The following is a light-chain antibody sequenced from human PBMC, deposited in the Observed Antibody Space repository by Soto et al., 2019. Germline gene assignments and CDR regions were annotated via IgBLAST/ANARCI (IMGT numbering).Light chain of an antibody. J-gene: IGKJ1*01. CDR3: QQFGGSPLSWT. Sequence: ESVLTQSPGTLSLSPGERATLSCRASQSVSSNSLAWYQQKPGQAPRLLIYGASSRATGTPDRFSGSGCGTDFTHTISRLEPEDFAVYYCQQFGGSPLSWTFGQGTKVEI. V-gene: IGKV3-20*01. CDR2: GAS. CDR1: QSVSSNS.